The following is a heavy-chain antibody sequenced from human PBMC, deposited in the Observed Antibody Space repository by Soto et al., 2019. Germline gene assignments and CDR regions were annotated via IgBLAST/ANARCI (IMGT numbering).Heavy chain of an antibody. CDR1: GGSISSGGYY. CDR3: ARDLRHGSPGMDV. CDR2: IYYSGST. D-gene: IGHD4-17*01. J-gene: IGHJ6*02. V-gene: IGHV4-31*03. Sequence: QVQLQESGPGLVKPSQTLSLTCTVSGGSISSGGYYWSWIRQHPGKGLEWIGYIYYSGSTYYNPSLTRRVTISVDTATNPFSLTLSSATAADTAVYYCARDLRHGSPGMDVWGQGTTVTVSS.